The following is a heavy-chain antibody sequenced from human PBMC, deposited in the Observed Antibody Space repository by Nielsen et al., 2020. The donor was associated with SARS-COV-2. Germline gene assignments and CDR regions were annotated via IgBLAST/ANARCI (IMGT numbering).Heavy chain of an antibody. D-gene: IGHD3-3*01. CDR1: GYTFTGYY. CDR2: INTNSGGT. J-gene: IGHJ4*02. CDR3: ARTSRDITIFGVVIRLGY. Sequence: ASVKVSCKASGYTFTGYYMHWVRQAPGQGLEWMGWINTNSGGTNYAQKFQGRVTMTRDTSISTAYMALRSLRSDDTAVYYCARTSRDITIFGVVIRLGYWGQGTLVTVSS. V-gene: IGHV1-2*02.